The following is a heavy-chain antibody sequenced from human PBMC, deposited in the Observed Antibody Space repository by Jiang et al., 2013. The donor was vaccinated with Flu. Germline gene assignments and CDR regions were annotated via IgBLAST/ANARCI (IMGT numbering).Heavy chain of an antibody. CDR1: GFIFSSYA. D-gene: IGHD3-10*01. J-gene: IGHJ4*02. CDR3: AKGPRFGDSYRDY. CDR2: ISGSGGST. Sequence: QLLESGGGLVQPGGSLRLSCAASGFIFSSYAMSWVRQAPGKGLEWVSSISGSGGSTYYADSVKGRFTISRDNSKNTLYLQMNSLRAEDTAVYYCAKGPRFGDSYRDYWGQGTLVTVSS. V-gene: IGHV3-23*01.